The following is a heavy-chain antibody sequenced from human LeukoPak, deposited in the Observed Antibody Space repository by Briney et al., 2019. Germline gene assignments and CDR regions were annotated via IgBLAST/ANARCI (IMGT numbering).Heavy chain of an antibody. CDR3: ARKLRLGGNWFDP. V-gene: IGHV1-69*13. CDR2: IIAISVTT. CDR1: GGTFTSYA. Sequence: SVKVSCEPSGGTFTSYAITWVRQAPGQGLEWMGKIIAISVTTYYAQTFQGRVTFTADESTSTAYMELSSLRSEDTALYYCARKLRLGGNWFDPWGQGTLVTVSS. J-gene: IGHJ5*02. D-gene: IGHD1-26*01.